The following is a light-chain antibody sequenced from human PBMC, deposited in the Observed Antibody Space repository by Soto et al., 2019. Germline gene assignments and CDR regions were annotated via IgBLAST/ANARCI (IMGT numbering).Light chain of an antibody. V-gene: IGLV1-47*01. CDR1: SSNIGTKY. J-gene: IGLJ3*02. CDR2: VNN. CDR3: AAWDDSLSAWV. Sequence: QSVLTQPPSASGTPGQMVTISCSGSSSNIGTKYVYWYQQLPGTAPKLLIYVNNQRPSGVPDRFSGSKSGTSASLAISGLRSEDEADYYCAAWDDSLSAWVFGGGTKLTVL.